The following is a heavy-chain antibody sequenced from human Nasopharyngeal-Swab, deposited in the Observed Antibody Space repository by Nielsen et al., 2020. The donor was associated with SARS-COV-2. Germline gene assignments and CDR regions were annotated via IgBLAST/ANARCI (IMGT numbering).Heavy chain of an antibody. D-gene: IGHD1-20*01. V-gene: IGHV1-2*06. CDR3: ARGGNNWNDY. CDR2: INPDSGGT. J-gene: IGHJ4*02. CDR1: GYTFTGYY. Sequence: ASVKVSCKSSGYTFTGYYIHWLRQAPGQGLQWMGRINPDSGGTNSAQQFQGRVTMTRDTSISTAYMELSRLSSDDTAVYYCARGGNNWNDYWGQGTLVTVSS.